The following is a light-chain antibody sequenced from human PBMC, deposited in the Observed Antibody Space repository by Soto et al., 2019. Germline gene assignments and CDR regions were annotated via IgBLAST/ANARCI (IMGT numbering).Light chain of an antibody. CDR2: KTS. CDR3: KQVTQFPLT. J-gene: IGKJ4*01. V-gene: IGKV2-24*01. Sequence: DIVMTPTPLSSPVTLGQPASISCRSSQSLVHSNGNTYLSWLHQRPGQPLRWLIYKTSQRLSGVPDRCSGSGAGTDFTLTISRVEAEDVGVYYGKQVTQFPLTFGGGTKVEIK. CDR1: QSLVHSNGNTY.